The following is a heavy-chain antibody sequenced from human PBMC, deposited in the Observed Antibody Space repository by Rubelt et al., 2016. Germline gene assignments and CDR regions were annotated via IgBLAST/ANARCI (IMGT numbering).Heavy chain of an antibody. D-gene: IGHD7-27*01. CDR2: NYSGGST. CDR3: ARNWGFDY. CDR1: GFTVSSNY. Sequence: EVQLVESGGGLVQPGGSLRLSCAASGFTVSSNYMSWVRQAPGKGLEWVSVNYSGGSTYYADSVKGRFTSSRGNSKSTLYLQMNSLRAEDTAVYYSARNWGFDYWGQGTLVTVSS. J-gene: IGHJ4*02. V-gene: IGHV3-66*01.